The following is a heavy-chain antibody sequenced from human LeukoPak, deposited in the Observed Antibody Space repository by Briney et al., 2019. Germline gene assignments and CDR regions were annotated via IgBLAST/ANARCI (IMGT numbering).Heavy chain of an antibody. J-gene: IGHJ4*02. V-gene: IGHV4-4*07. CDR1: GASISRYY. D-gene: IGHD4-17*01. Sequence: SETLSLTCTVSGASISRYYWTWIRLPAGKGLEWIGRVYGSGNNNYNPSLMSRVTISTDTSENQFSLNLRSVTAADTAVYYCATGEGYGDYLPYHSWGQGTLVTVSS. CDR2: VYGSGNN. CDR3: ATGEGYGDYLPYHS.